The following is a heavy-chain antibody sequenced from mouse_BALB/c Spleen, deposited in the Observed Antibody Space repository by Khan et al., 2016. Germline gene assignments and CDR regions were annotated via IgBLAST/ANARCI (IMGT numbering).Heavy chain of an antibody. CDR2: INTDTGEP. CDR3: AGGAMVTAGWYFDV. Sequence: QIQLVQSGPELKKPGETVKISCKASGYTFTNSGMNWVKQAPGKGLKWVGWINTDTGEPTYADDFKGRFAFSLESSASTAYLQINNLKYEDMTAYFCAGGAMVTAGWYFDVWGEGTTVTVSS. CDR1: GYTFTNSG. J-gene: IGHJ1*01. V-gene: IGHV9-1*02. D-gene: IGHD2-2*01.